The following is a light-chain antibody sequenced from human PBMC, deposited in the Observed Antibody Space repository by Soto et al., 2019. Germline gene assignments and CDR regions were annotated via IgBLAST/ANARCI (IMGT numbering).Light chain of an antibody. CDR1: QNINSW. V-gene: IGKV1-5*03. Sequence: DIQMTQCPSTMSASVGDRVTITCRATQNINSWLAWYQQKPGKAPKLLIYKASSLESGVPSRFSGSGSGTEFTLTISSLQPDDFATYYCQQYDTYGTFGQGTKVEIK. J-gene: IGKJ1*01. CDR3: QQYDTYGT. CDR2: KAS.